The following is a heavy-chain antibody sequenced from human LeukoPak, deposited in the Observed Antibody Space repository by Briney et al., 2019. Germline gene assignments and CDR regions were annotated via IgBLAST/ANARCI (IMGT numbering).Heavy chain of an antibody. D-gene: IGHD6-19*01. J-gene: IGHJ4*02. CDR2: ISYDGSNK. CDR1: GFTFSSYA. V-gene: IGHV3-30*14. CDR3: ARTGYSSGWYPGA. Sequence: GGSLRLSCAASGFTFSSYAMHWVRQAPGKGLEWVAVISYDGSNKYYADSVKGRFTISRDNSKNTVYLQMNSLRAEDTAVYYCARTGYSSGWYPGAWGQGTLVTVSS.